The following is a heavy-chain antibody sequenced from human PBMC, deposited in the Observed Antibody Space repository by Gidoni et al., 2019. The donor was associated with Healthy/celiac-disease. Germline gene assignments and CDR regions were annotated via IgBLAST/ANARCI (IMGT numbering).Heavy chain of an antibody. CDR3: ARRKGDILTGYGNWFDP. V-gene: IGHV4-39*01. J-gene: IGHJ5*02. CDR2: IYYSGST. D-gene: IGHD3-9*01. CDR1: GGSISSSSYY. Sequence: QLQLQESGPGLVKPSETLSLTCTVSGGSISSSSYYWGWIRQPPGKGLEWIGSIYYSGSTYYNPSLKSRVTISVDTSKNQFSLKLSSVTAADTAVYYCARRKGDILTGYGNWFDPWGQGTLVTVSS.